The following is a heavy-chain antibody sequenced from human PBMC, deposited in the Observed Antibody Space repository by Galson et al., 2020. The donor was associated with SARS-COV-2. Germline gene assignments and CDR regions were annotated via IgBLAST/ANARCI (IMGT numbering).Heavy chain of an antibody. CDR3: ARAPSDYYGMDV. J-gene: IGHJ6*02. CDR2: IDPSGGTT. Sequence: GESLKISCTASGYIFTNYFIQWVRQAAGQGPEWMGIIDPSGGTTSYAQNFQGRVTMTRDTSTSTVYMEFSSLRSEDTAVYYCARAPSDYYGMDVWGQGTTVTVSS. V-gene: IGHV1-46*01. CDR1: GYIFTNYF.